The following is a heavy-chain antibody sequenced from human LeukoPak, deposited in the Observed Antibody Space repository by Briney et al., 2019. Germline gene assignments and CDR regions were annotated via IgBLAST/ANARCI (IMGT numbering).Heavy chain of an antibody. CDR2: INPNSGGT. CDR3: ARDTGVSSGLFDY. Sequence: ASVKVSCKASGYTFTGYYMHWVRQAPGQGLEWMGWINPNSGGTNYAQKFQGRVTMTGDTSISTAYMELSRLRSDDTAVYYCARDTGVSSGLFDYWGQGTLVTVSS. D-gene: IGHD3-16*02. J-gene: IGHJ4*02. CDR1: GYTFTGYY. V-gene: IGHV1-2*02.